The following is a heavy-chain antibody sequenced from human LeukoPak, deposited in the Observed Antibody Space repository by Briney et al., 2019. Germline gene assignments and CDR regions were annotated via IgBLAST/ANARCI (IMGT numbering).Heavy chain of an antibody. D-gene: IGHD5-24*01. CDR1: GFTLSSYS. CDR2: ISSSSSYI. J-gene: IGHJ4*02. Sequence: PGGSLRLSCAASGFTLSSYSMNWVRQAPGKGLEWVSSISSSSSYIYYADSVKGRFTISRDNAKNSLYLQMNSLRAEDTAVYYCASHVEMATILFYWGQGTLVTVSS. CDR3: ASHVEMATILFY. V-gene: IGHV3-21*01.